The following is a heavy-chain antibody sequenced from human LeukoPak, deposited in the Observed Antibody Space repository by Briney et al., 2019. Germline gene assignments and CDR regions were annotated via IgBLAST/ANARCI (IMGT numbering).Heavy chain of an antibody. J-gene: IGHJ3*02. V-gene: IGHV3-11*04. CDR1: GFTFSDYY. CDR2: ISSSGSTI. D-gene: IGHD5-12*01. Sequence: GGSLRLSCAASGFTFSDYYMSWIRQAPGKGLEWVSYISSSGSTIYYADSVKGRFTISRDNAKNSLYLQMNSLRAEDTAVYYCARDSAGPKWPDAFDIWGQGTMVTVSS. CDR3: ARDSAGPKWPDAFDI.